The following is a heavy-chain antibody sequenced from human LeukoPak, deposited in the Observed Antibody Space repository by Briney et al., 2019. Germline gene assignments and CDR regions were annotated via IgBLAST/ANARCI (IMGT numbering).Heavy chain of an antibody. V-gene: IGHV1-3*01. CDR3: ARERWSGDAFDI. CDR1: GYTFTSYA. CDR2: INAGNGNT. Sequence: ASVKASCKASGYTFTSYAMHWVRQAPGQRLEWMGWINAGNGNTKYSQKLQGRVTMTTDTSTSTAYMELRSLRSDDTAVYYCARERWSGDAFDIWGQGTMVTVSS. D-gene: IGHD3-3*01. J-gene: IGHJ3*02.